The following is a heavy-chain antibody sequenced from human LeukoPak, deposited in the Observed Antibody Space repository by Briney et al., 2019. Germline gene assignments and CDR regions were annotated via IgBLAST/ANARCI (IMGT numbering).Heavy chain of an antibody. CDR2: IIPIFGTA. CDR3: ARVFYYDSSGYWYFQH. D-gene: IGHD3-22*01. CDR1: GGTFSSYA. Sequence: SVKVSCKASGGTFSSYAISWVRQAPGQGLEWMGGIIPIFGTANYAQKFQGRVTITADKSTSTAYMELSSLRSEDTAVYYCARVFYYDSSGYWYFQHWGQGTLVTVSS. J-gene: IGHJ1*01. V-gene: IGHV1-69*06.